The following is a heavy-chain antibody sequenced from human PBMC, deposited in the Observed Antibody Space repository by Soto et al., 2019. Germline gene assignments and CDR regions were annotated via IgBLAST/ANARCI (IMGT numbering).Heavy chain of an antibody. CDR3: ERQSHSWPRSNFEY. D-gene: IGHD6-13*01. CDR1: GYSFTSYW. CDR2: IYPGDSDS. J-gene: IGHJ4*02. V-gene: IGHV5-51*01. Sequence: GVSLKIFCKGSGYSFTSYWSGWVRQMPGKGLEWMGIIYPGDSDSRYIPSFQGQVTISADKSISTAYLQWSSLQASDTAMYYCERQSHSWPRSNFEYWGQGTMVTLSS.